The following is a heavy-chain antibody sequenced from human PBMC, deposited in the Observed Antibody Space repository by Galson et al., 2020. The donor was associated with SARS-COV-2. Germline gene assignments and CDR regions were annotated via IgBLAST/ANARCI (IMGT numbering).Heavy chain of an antibody. D-gene: IGHD3-22*01. CDR1: GGTFSSSA. V-gene: IGHV1-69*06. J-gene: IGHJ4*02. Sequence: VKVSCKASGGTFSSSAISWVRQAPGKGLEWKGGIIPIFGTANYAQQFQGRVTITADKSTSTAYMELSRLRSEDTVVYYCARPTYYYDSTLYYWGQGTLGTVSS. CDR3: ARPTYYYDSTLYY. CDR2: IIPIFGTA.